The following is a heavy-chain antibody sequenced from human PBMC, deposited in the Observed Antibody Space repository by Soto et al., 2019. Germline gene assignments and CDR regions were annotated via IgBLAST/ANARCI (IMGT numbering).Heavy chain of an antibody. D-gene: IGHD6-19*01. CDR1: GFTFSSYG. CDR2: ISYDGSNK. Sequence: PGGSLRLSCAVSGFTFSSYGMHWVRQAPGKGLEWVAHISYDGSNKYYADSVKGRFTISRDNSKNTLYLQMNSLRAEDTAVYYCAKDSIAVAGTHPEVTWFDPWGQGTLVTVSS. CDR3: AKDSIAVAGTHPEVTWFDP. V-gene: IGHV3-30*18. J-gene: IGHJ5*02.